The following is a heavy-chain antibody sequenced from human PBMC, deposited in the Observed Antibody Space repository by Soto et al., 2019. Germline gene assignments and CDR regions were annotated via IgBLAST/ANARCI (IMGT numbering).Heavy chain of an antibody. Sequence: EVQLLESGGGLVQPGGSLRLSCAASGFTFSSYGMTWVRQAPGKGLEWVSFSSATGAGIYYADSVKGRFTISTDNSKNTLYLQMISLRADDPAVYSCVTVRRAGGNYGFYSDFWGQGALVIVPS. V-gene: IGHV3-23*01. CDR2: SSATGAGI. CDR1: GFTFSSYG. D-gene: IGHD3-10*01. CDR3: VTVRRAGGNYGFYSDF. J-gene: IGHJ4*02.